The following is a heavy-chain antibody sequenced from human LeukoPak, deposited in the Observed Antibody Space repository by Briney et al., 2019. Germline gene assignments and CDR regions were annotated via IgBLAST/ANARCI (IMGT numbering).Heavy chain of an antibody. D-gene: IGHD4-11*01. CDR2: MKEDGTQE. J-gene: IGHJ4*02. CDR1: GISFSDSW. V-gene: IGHV3-7*01. Sequence: GGSLRLSCAASGISFSDSWMNWVRQAPGKGLEWVAGMKEDGTQEYYADSVKGRFTISRDNAKTSLFLQMNSLRADDTAVYYCARDSHYSTYDYWGQGTLVTVSS. CDR3: ARDSHYSTYDY.